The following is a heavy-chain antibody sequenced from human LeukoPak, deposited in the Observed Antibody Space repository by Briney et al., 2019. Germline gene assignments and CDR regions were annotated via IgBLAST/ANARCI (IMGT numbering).Heavy chain of an antibody. CDR3: AKFRVGAKRPFDY. CDR1: GFTFSSYA. D-gene: IGHD1-26*01. V-gene: IGHV3-23*01. CDR2: ISGSGGST. J-gene: IGHJ4*02. Sequence: GGSLRLSCAASGFTFSSYAMSWVRQAPGKGLEWVSAISGSGGSTYYADSVKGRFTISRDNSKNTLYPQMNSLRAEDTAVYYCAKFRVGAKRPFDYWGQGTLVTVSS.